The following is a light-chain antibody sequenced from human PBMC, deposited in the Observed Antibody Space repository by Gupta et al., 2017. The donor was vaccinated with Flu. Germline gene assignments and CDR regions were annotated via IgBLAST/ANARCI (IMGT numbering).Light chain of an antibody. CDR3: MQAIQSPAT. V-gene: IGKV2-28*01. CDR2: LGS. Sequence: VTPGEPASISCRSTETLLYSDGNHYVDGYLQKPGQSPQLLIYLGSNRASGVPDRFSGSASGTEFTLRISRVEAADVGIYYCMQAIQSPATFGKGTKVEFK. J-gene: IGKJ1*01. CDR1: ETLLYSDGNHY.